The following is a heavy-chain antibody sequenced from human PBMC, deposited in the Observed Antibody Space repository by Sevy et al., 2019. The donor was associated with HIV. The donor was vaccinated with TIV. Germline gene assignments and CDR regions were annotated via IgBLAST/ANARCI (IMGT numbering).Heavy chain of an antibody. CDR2: TRNKANSYTT. CDR1: GFTFSDHY. D-gene: IGHD2-15*01. V-gene: IGHV3-72*01. Sequence: GGSLRLSCTASGFTFSDHYMDWVRQAPGKGLEWVGRTRNKANSYTTEYAASVKGRFTISRDDSKNSLYLQMNSLKTEDTAVYYCARSSVVRGVAFDFWGQGTMVTVSS. CDR3: ARSSVVRGVAFDF. J-gene: IGHJ3*01.